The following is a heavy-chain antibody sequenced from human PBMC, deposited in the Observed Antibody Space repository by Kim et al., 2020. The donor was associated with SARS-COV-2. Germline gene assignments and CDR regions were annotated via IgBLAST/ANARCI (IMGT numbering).Heavy chain of an antibody. CDR2: IYSGGST. CDR1: GFTVSSNY. J-gene: IGHJ1*01. V-gene: IGHV3-53*01. D-gene: IGHD3-22*01. Sequence: GGSLRLSCAASGFTVSSNYMSWVRQAPGKGLEWVSVIYSGGSTYYADSVKGRFTISRDNSKNTLYLQMNSLRAEDTAVYYCARDLGYYYDSSGYWEDQHWGQGTLVTVSS. CDR3: ARDLGYYYDSSGYWEDQH.